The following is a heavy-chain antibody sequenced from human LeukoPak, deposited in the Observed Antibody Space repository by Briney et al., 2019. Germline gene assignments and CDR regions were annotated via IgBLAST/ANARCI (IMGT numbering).Heavy chain of an antibody. Sequence: GGSLRLSCAASGFTVSSNYMSWVRQAPGKGLEWVSVIYSGGSTYYADSVKGRFTISRDNSKNTLYLQMNSLKAEDTAVYYCARVNTAMASDAFDIWGQGTMVTVSS. CDR2: IYSGGST. CDR3: ARVNTAMASDAFDI. D-gene: IGHD5-18*01. CDR1: GFTVSSNY. V-gene: IGHV3-53*05. J-gene: IGHJ3*02.